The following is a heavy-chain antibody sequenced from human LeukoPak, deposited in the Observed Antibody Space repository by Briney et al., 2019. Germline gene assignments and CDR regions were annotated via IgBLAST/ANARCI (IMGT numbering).Heavy chain of an antibody. CDR2: IYPGESDT. D-gene: IGHD7-27*01. CDR1: GYNFTNYW. CDR3: ARAGAWGYFDY. J-gene: IGHJ4*02. Sequence: GASLKISCKGSGYNFTNYWIGGGRQMPGKGLEGMGIIYPGESDTRYSPSCQGQVIISADKSISTAYLQWSSLRASDTAVYYCARAGAWGYFDYWGQGTLVTVSS. V-gene: IGHV5-51*01.